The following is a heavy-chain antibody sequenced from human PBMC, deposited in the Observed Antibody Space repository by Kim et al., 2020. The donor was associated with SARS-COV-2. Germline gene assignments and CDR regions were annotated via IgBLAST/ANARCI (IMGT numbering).Heavy chain of an antibody. Sequence: GGSLRLSCAASGFTFSSYAMHWVRQAPGKGLEWVAVIWYDGSNKYYADSVKGRFTISRDNSKNTLYLQMNSLRAEDTAVYYCAKGKGATIDYFDYWGQGTLVTVSS. J-gene: IGHJ4*02. CDR3: AKGKGATIDYFDY. V-gene: IGHV3-33*06. D-gene: IGHD5-12*01. CDR2: IWYDGSNK. CDR1: GFTFSSYA.